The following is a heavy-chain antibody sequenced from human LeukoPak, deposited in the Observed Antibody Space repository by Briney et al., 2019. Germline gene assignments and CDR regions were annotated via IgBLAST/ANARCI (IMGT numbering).Heavy chain of an antibody. CDR3: ARADSSGWGGNWFDP. CDR2: ISSSDTSI. Sequence: GGSLRLSCAASGFTFSDYSMSWIRQAQGKGLEWVSYISSSDTSIYYADSVKGRFTISGDNAKNSLYLKMNSLRVEDTAVYSCARADSSGWGGNWFDPCGQGALVSASS. CDR1: GFTFSDYS. J-gene: IGHJ5*02. D-gene: IGHD6-19*01. V-gene: IGHV3-11*01.